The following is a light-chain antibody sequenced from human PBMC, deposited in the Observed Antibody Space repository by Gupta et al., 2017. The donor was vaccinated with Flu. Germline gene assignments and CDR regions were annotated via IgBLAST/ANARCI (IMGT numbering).Light chain of an antibody. Sequence: DIVMTQSPLSLPVTPGEPASISCRSSKSLLHSNGYNYLDWYLQKPGQSPQLLIYLGSNRASGVHDRCSGGGSGKYFTLKSSRVEAEDVGVYYCMQALQPLTFGGGTKVEIK. CDR1: KSLLHSNGYNY. J-gene: IGKJ4*01. V-gene: IGKV2-28*01. CDR3: MQALQPLT. CDR2: LGS.